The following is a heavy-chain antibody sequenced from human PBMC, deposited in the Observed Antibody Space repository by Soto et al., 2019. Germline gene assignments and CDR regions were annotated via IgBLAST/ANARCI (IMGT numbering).Heavy chain of an antibody. CDR3: AREASVPSFGEFWFFDL. CDR1: GFTFSNHG. D-gene: IGHD3-10*01. V-gene: IGHV3-23*01. CDR2: VSADGYTT. J-gene: IGHJ2*01. Sequence: EVQLLESGGGLAQPGGSLRLSCAASGFTFSNHGMTWVRQAPGKGLEWVSSVSADGYTTYYADSVRGRLTISRDNSGDTVYVRMNNLRAEDTALYYCAREASVPSFGEFWFFDLWGRGTQVNVSS.